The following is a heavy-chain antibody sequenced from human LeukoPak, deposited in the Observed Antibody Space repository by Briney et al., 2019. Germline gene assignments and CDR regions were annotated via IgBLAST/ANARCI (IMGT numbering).Heavy chain of an antibody. J-gene: IGHJ4*02. Sequence: GGSLRLSCAASGFTFANAWMNWIRQAPGKGLEWVGRIKSKTDGGTTDYAAPVKGRFTISRDDSKNTLYLQMNSLKTEDTAVYYCTTADYYDSNDYWGQGTLVTVSS. D-gene: IGHD3-22*01. CDR1: GFTFANAW. CDR3: TTADYYDSNDY. V-gene: IGHV3-15*07. CDR2: IKSKTDGGTT.